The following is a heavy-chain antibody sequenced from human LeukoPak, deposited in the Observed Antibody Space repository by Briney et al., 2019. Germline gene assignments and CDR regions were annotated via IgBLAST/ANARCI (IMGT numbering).Heavy chain of an antibody. J-gene: IGHJ4*02. CDR1: GGSISGYY. CDR2: IYYSGGT. D-gene: IGHD3-22*01. CDR3: ARLRNKYDTSGYYPFDY. V-gene: IGHV4-59*08. Sequence: SETLSLTCTVSGGSISGYYWSWIRQPPGKGLEWIGCIYYSGGTNYNPSLKSRVTILVDTSKNQISLKLSSVTAADTAVYHCARLRNKYDTSGYYPFDYWGQGTLVTVSS.